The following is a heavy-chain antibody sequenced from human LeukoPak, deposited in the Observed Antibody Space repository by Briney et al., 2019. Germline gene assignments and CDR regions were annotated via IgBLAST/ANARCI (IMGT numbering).Heavy chain of an antibody. V-gene: IGHV1-69*04. CDR2: IIPILGIA. CDR1: GGTFSSYA. D-gene: IGHD3-10*01. J-gene: IGHJ4*02. Sequence: SVKVSCKTSGGTFSSYAISWVRQAPGQGLEWMGRIIPILGIANYAQKFQGRVTMTEDTSTDTAYMELSSLRSEDTAVYYCATDNVMVRGVIPSFDYWGQGTLVTVSS. CDR3: ATDNVMVRGVIPSFDY.